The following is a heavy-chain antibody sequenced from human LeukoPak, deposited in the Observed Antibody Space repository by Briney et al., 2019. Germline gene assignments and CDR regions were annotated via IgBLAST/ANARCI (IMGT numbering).Heavy chain of an antibody. V-gene: IGHV3-23*01. CDR1: GFTFSSYA. D-gene: IGHD3-9*01. CDR2: ISGSGGST. J-gene: IGHJ5*02. CDR3: AKPYSGTILTGWFDP. Sequence: PGGSLRLSCAAFGFTFSSYAMTWVRQAPGKGLEWVSIISGSGGSTSYADSVKGRFTISRDNSKNTLYLQMNSLRAEDTALYYCAKPYSGTILTGWFDPWGQGTLVTVSS.